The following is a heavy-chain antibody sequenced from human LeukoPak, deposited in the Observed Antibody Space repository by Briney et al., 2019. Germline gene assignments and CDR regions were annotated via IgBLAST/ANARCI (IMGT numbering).Heavy chain of an antibody. CDR3: ARGRLSDFWSGYYWRNWFDP. Sequence: ASVKVSCKASGYTFTSYDISWVRQATGQGLEWMGWMNPNSGNTGYAQKFQGRVTMTRNTSISTAYMELSSLRSEDTAVYYCARGRLSDFWSGYYWRNWFDPWGQGTLVTVSS. D-gene: IGHD3-3*01. CDR1: GYTFTSYD. V-gene: IGHV1-8*01. CDR2: MNPNSGNT. J-gene: IGHJ5*02.